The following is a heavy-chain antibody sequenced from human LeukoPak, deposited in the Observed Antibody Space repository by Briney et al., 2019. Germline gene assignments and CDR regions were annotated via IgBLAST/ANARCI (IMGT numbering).Heavy chain of an antibody. Sequence: PSETLSLTCAVYGGSFSGYYWSWIRQPPGKGLEWIGEINHSGSTNYNPSLKSRVTISVDTSKNQFSLKLSSVTAADTAVYYCARESRAVVAAQPGRRMDYYYYYMDVWGKGTTVTVSS. CDR2: INHSGST. CDR1: GGSFSGYY. V-gene: IGHV4-34*01. CDR3: ARESRAVVAAQPGRRMDYYYYYMDV. J-gene: IGHJ6*03. D-gene: IGHD6-6*01.